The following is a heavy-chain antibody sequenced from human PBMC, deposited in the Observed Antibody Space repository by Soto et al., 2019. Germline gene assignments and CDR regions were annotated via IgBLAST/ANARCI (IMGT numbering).Heavy chain of an antibody. CDR2: INPGSGAA. D-gene: IGHD3-3*01. CDR3: ARGGEVGVAGSAAFDM. Sequence: QVQLVQSGAEVKKPGAPVKISCTASGYTVTTHYMHWVRQAPGRGLEWMGAINPGSGAAKYTQTFQARVTMTRDTSTNTVYMEMSALRSEDTAVFYCARGGEVGVAGSAAFDMWGQGTMVTVSS. CDR1: GYTVTTHY. V-gene: IGHV1-46*01. J-gene: IGHJ3*02.